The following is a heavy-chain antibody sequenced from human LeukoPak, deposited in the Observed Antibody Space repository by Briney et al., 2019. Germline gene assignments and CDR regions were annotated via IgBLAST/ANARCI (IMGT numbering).Heavy chain of an antibody. V-gene: IGHV4-34*01. J-gene: IGHJ4*02. CDR2: INHSGST. D-gene: IGHD3-22*01. CDR1: GGSFSGYY. Sequence: SETLSLTCAVYGGSFSGYYWSWIRQPPGKGLEWIGEINHSGSTNYNPSLKSRVTISVDTSKNQFSLKPSSVTAADTAVYYCAQDDSSGYSDYWGQGTLVTVSS. CDR3: AQDDSSGYSDY.